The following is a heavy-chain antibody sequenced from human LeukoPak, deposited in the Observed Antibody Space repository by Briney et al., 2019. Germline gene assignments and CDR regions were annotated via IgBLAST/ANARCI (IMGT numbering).Heavy chain of an antibody. CDR1: GGSISSYY. CDR3: ARDYHYYDSSGYYPES. Sequence: SETLSLTCTVSGGSISSYYWSWIRQPPGKGLEWIGYIYYSGSTNYNPSLKSRVTISVDRSKNQFSLKLSSVTAADTAVYYCARDYHYYDSSGYYPESWGQGTLVTVSS. D-gene: IGHD3-22*01. J-gene: IGHJ4*02. V-gene: IGHV4-59*12. CDR2: IYYSGST.